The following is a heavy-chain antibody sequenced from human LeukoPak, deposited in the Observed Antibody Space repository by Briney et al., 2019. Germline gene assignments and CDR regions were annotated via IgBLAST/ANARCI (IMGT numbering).Heavy chain of an antibody. V-gene: IGHV3-48*01. CDR3: VRDLDSVAFL. CDR1: GFTFSSYD. CDR2: ITSSSTNI. J-gene: IGHJ4*02. D-gene: IGHD1-1*01. Sequence: QSGGSLRLSCAASGFTFSSYDMNWVRQAPGKGLEWVSYITSSSTNINYADSVKGRFTISRDNAKNSLYLQMNNLRAEDTAVYYCVRDLDSVAFLWGQGSLVTVSS.